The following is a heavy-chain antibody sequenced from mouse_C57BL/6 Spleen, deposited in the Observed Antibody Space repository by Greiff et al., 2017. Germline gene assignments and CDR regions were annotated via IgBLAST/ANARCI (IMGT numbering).Heavy chain of an antibody. CDR1: GFTFSSYA. J-gene: IGHJ1*03. Sequence: EVMLVESGEGLVKPGGSLKLSCAASGFTFSSYAMSWVRQTPEKRLEWVAYISSGGDYIYYADTVKGRFTISRDNARNTLYLQMSSLKSEDTAMYYCTRESYGSSEYWYFDVWGTGTTVTVSS. CDR2: ISSGGDYI. CDR3: TRESYGSSEYWYFDV. V-gene: IGHV5-9-1*02. D-gene: IGHD1-1*01.